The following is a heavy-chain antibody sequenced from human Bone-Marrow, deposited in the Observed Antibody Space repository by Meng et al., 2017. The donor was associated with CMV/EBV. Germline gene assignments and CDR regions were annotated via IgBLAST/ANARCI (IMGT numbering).Heavy chain of an antibody. J-gene: IGHJ4*02. CDR2: AYSAWST. Sequence: GESLKISCAASGFSVSSYYVSWVRQGPGKGLEWISIAYSAWSTYYADSVKGRFTVSRDNSKNTVYLQMNSLRVEDTAVYYCARDLYDYESSGYFDHWGLGRLVTVYS. CDR1: GFSVSSYY. D-gene: IGHD3-22*01. V-gene: IGHV3-53*05. CDR3: ARDLYDYESSGYFDH.